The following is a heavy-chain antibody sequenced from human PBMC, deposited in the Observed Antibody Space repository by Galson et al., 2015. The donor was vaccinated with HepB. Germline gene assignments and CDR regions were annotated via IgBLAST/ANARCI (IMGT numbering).Heavy chain of an antibody. V-gene: IGHV3-30-3*01. CDR2: ISYDGSNK. D-gene: IGHD5-12*01. Sequence: SLRLSCAASGFTFSSYAMHWVRQAPGKGLEWVAVISYDGSNKYYADSVKGRFTISRDNTKNTLYLQMNSLRAEDTAVYYCARDGVGVATIEESNNWFDPWGQGALVTVSS. J-gene: IGHJ5*02. CDR3: ARDGVGVATIEESNNWFDP. CDR1: GFTFSSYA.